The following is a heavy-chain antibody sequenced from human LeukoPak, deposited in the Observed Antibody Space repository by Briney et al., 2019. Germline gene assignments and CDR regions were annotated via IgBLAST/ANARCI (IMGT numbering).Heavy chain of an antibody. D-gene: IGHD3-22*01. Sequence: PGGSLRLSCAASGSTVSSNYMSWVRQAPGKGLEWVSVIYSGGSTYYADSVKGRFTISRDNSKNTLYLQMNSLRAEDTAVYYCARPRGSSGYLDAFDIWGQGTMVTVSS. V-gene: IGHV3-53*01. CDR3: ARPRGSSGYLDAFDI. J-gene: IGHJ3*02. CDR2: IYSGGST. CDR1: GSTVSSNY.